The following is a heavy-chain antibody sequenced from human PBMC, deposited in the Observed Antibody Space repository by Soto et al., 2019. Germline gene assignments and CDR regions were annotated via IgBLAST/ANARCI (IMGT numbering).Heavy chain of an antibody. Sequence: ASVKVSCKASGYTFTSYGISWVRQAPGQGLEWMGWISAYNGNTNYAQKLQGRVTMTTDTSTSTAYMELRSLRSDDTAVYYCARDRRYYDSSGYYGRNWFDPWGQGTLVTVS. CDR2: ISAYNGNT. CDR1: GYTFTSYG. D-gene: IGHD3-22*01. CDR3: ARDRRYYDSSGYYGRNWFDP. J-gene: IGHJ5*02. V-gene: IGHV1-18*01.